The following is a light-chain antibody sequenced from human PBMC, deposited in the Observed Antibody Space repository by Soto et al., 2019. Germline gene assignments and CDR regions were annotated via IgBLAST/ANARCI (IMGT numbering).Light chain of an antibody. Sequence: QSALTQPASVSGSPGQSITISCTGTSSDVGGYNYVSWYQQHPGKAPKLMIYEVSYRPSGVSNRFSGSKSGNTASLTISGLQAEDEADYYCSSYTSSSTLYVFGTGAKVIVL. CDR1: SSDVGGYNY. V-gene: IGLV2-14*01. J-gene: IGLJ1*01. CDR2: EVS. CDR3: SSYTSSSTLYV.